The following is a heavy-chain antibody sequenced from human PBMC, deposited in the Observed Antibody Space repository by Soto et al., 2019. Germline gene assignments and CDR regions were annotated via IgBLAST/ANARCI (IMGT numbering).Heavy chain of an antibody. CDR2: IYKSATT. CDR3: SRGRYCLSGSCFTTWFHS. CDR1: GDSISTVDYF. V-gene: IGHV4-30-4*01. J-gene: IGHJ5*01. D-gene: IGHD2-2*02. Sequence: SETLSLTCSVSGDSISTVDYFWASIRQPPGQTLEYIGYIYKSATTYYNPSFESRVAISLDTSKSQFSLTVTSVTAGDTAVYFCSRGRYCLSGSCFTTWFHSWGRGTLLTVSS.